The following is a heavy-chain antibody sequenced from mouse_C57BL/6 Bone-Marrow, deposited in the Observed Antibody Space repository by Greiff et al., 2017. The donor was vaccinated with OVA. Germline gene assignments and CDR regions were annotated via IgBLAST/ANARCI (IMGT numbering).Heavy chain of an antibody. CDR3: ARNYYGSSPYYAMDD. Sequence: QVQLKESGPGLVQPSQSLSITCTVSGFSLTSYGVHWVRQSPGKGLEWLGVIWSGGSTDYNAAFISRLSISKDNSKSQVFFKMNSLQADDTDIYFCARNYYGSSPYYAMDDWGQGTSVTVSS. D-gene: IGHD1-1*01. J-gene: IGHJ4*01. V-gene: IGHV2-2*01. CDR2: IWSGGST. CDR1: GFSLTSYG.